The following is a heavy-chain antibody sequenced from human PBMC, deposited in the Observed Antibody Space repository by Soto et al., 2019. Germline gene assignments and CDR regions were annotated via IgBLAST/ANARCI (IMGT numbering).Heavy chain of an antibody. J-gene: IGHJ4*02. CDR3: AKGVSSGWYIDY. D-gene: IGHD6-19*01. CDR2: INTGNGDT. V-gene: IGHV1-3*04. CDR1: GYTFANYG. Sequence: QVQLVQSGAEVKKPGASVTLSCKASGYTFANYGMHWVRQAPGQRLEWMAWINTGNGDTKYSQKLQGRVTVSRDTSASTVDMDLVRLRSEDTAIYFCAKGVSSGWYIDYWGQGTLVTVSS.